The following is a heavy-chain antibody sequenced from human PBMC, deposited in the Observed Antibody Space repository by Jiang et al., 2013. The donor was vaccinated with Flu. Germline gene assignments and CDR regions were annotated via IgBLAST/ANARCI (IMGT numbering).Heavy chain of an antibody. CDR1: GGSISSGGLL. CDR3: ARTSVLYGMDV. V-gene: IGHV4-30-2*01. J-gene: IGHJ6*04. Sequence: VSGGSISSGGLLLELDPAGHQGKGLEVDWSTSMIVGSTYXNPSLKSRVTISVDRSKNQFSLKLSSVTAADTAMYYCARTSVLYGMDVWGPRGPRVTVSS. D-gene: IGHD5/OR15-5a*01. CDR2: SMIVGST.